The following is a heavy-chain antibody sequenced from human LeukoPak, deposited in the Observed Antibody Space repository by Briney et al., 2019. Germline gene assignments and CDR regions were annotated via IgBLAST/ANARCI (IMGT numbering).Heavy chain of an antibody. J-gene: IGHJ4*02. CDR1: GFTFSSYA. V-gene: IGHV3-23*01. D-gene: IGHD5-24*01. CDR3: AKARYMADY. Sequence: GESLRLSCAASGFTFSSYAMNWVRQAPGKGLEWVSAISVSGCSTYYADSVKGRFTISRDNSENTLYLQMDSLRAEDTAIYYCAKARYMADYWGQGTLVTVSS. CDR2: ISVSGCST.